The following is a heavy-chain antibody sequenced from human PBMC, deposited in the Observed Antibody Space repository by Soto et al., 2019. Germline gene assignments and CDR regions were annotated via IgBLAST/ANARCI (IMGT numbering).Heavy chain of an antibody. Sequence: PSETLSLTFTVSGCSISSANYFWSWIRQPPGKGLEWIGSIYYSGNTYYNPSLKSRLTMSIDTSKNQFSLKMASVTAADTAVYFCDRAPSADYVDFWGQGTQVTSPQ. J-gene: IGHJ4*02. V-gene: IGHV4-30-4*01. CDR1: GCSISSANYF. CDR3: DRAPSADYVDF. CDR2: IYYSGNT.